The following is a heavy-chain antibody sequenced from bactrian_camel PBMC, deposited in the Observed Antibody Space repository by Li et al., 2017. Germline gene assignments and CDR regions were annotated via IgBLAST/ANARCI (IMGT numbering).Heavy chain of an antibody. CDR3: AKDSSGQV. Sequence: HVQLVESGGGSVQAGGSLRLSCALDGYTYDDGVGDGVYCLAWFRQAPGKEREGVANLNSDGSTTYSDSVRGRFTISRDNAKNTVYLQLNSLRTEDTAMYYCAKDSSGQVRGQGTQVTVS. CDR2: LNSDGST. J-gene: IGHJ4*01. CDR1: GYTYDDGVGDGVYC. V-gene: IGHV3S63*01. D-gene: IGHD2*01.